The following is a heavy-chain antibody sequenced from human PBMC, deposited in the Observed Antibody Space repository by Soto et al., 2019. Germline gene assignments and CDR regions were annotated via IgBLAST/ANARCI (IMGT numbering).Heavy chain of an antibody. CDR3: AREGGGWELLRALDY. J-gene: IGHJ4*02. CDR1: GYTFTSYG. D-gene: IGHD1-26*01. Sequence: QVQLVQSGAEVKKPGASVKVSCKASGYTFTSYGISWVRQAPGQGLEWMGWISAYNGKTNYAQKLQGRVTMTTDTSTSTAYRELRSLRSDDTAVYYCAREGGGWELLRALDYWGQGTLVTVSS. CDR2: ISAYNGKT. V-gene: IGHV1-18*01.